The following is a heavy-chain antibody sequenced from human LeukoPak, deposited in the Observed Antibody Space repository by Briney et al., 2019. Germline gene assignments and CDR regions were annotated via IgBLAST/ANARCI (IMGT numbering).Heavy chain of an antibody. Sequence: GGSLRLSCAASGFTFSSYGMHWVRQAPGKGLEWVAVISYDGSNKYYADSVKGRFTISRDNSKNTLYLQMNSLRAEDTAVCYCAKDHLAYCGGDCYPGQWGQGTLVTVSS. CDR1: GFTFSSYG. V-gene: IGHV3-30*18. CDR3: AKDHLAYCGGDCYPGQ. D-gene: IGHD2-21*02. CDR2: ISYDGSNK. J-gene: IGHJ4*02.